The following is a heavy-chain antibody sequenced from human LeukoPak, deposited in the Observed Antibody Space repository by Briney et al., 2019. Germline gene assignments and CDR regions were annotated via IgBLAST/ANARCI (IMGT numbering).Heavy chain of an antibody. J-gene: IGHJ5*02. Sequence: KSGGSLRLSCAASGFTFSTYSMNWVRQAPGKGLEWVSSIDKTSTYIFYSDSVKGRFTISRDNAKNTLYLQMNSLRAEDTAVYYCARGPVINWNPVGSFDPWGQGTLVTVSS. D-gene: IGHD1-20*01. V-gene: IGHV3-21*01. CDR1: GFTFSTYS. CDR2: IDKTSTYI. CDR3: ARGPVINWNPVGSFDP.